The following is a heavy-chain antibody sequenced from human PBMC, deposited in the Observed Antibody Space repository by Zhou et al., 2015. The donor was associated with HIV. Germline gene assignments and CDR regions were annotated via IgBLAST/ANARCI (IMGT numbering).Heavy chain of an antibody. CDR2: IIPIFGTA. D-gene: IGHD5-18*01. Sequence: QVQLVQSGAEVKKPGSSVKVSCRASGGTLGNYGISWVRQAPGQGLEWMGGIIPIFGTASYAQRFQGRVTITADKSTSTAYMDLSSLRSEDTAVYYCARRGIQQWFDSFDIWGQGTTVTVSS. J-gene: IGHJ3*02. V-gene: IGHV1-69*06. CDR1: GGTLGNYG. CDR3: ARRGIQQWFDSFDI.